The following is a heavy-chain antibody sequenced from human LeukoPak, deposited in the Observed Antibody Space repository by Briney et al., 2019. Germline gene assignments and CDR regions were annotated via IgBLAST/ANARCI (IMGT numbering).Heavy chain of an antibody. CDR3: AREEVQQLVLFDYYYYGMDV. D-gene: IGHD6-13*01. Sequence: EASVKVSCKASGGTFSSYAISWVRQAPGQGLEWMGRIIPILGIANYAQKFQGRVTITADKSTSTAYMELSSLRSEDTAVYYCAREEVQQLVLFDYYYYGMDVWGQGTTVTVSS. V-gene: IGHV1-69*04. CDR2: IIPILGIA. CDR1: GGTFSSYA. J-gene: IGHJ6*02.